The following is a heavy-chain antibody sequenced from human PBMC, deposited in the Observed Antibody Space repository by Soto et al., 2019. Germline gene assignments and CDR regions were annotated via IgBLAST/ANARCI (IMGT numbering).Heavy chain of an antibody. CDR3: ARVATVTTDAFDI. Sequence: ASLKVSCKASGYTFTSYYMHWVRQAPGQGLEWMGIINPSGGSTSYAQKFQGRVTMTRDTSTSTVYMELSSLRSEDTAVYYCARVATVTTDAFDIWGQGTMVTVSS. D-gene: IGHD4-17*01. J-gene: IGHJ3*02. V-gene: IGHV1-46*03. CDR2: INPSGGST. CDR1: GYTFTSYY.